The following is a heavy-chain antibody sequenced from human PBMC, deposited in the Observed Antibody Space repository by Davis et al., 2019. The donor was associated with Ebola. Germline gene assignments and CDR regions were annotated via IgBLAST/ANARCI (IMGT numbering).Heavy chain of an antibody. CDR2: ISRSGGST. V-gene: IGHV3-23*01. J-gene: IGHJ4*02. CDR3: AKSPLSTGWLYFDY. D-gene: IGHD6-19*01. Sequence: GESLKISCVASGLTFYREGMHWVRQAPGKGLEWVSAISRSGGSTYYADSVKGRFTISRDNSKNTLYLQMNSLRAEDTAVYYCAKSPLSTGWLYFDYWGQGTLVTVSS. CDR1: GLTFYREG.